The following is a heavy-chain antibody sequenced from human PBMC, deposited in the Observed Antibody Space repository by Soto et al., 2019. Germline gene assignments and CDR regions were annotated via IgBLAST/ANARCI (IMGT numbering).Heavy chain of an antibody. V-gene: IGHV1-18*04. J-gene: IGHJ5*02. Sequence: ASVKVSCKASGYTFTSYGISWVRQASGQGLEWMGWISAYNGNTNYAQKLQGRVTMTTDTSTSTAYMELRSLRSDDTAVYYCARGVRGNERGYVVVVAGPQYNWFEPWGQGTPVTVSS. CDR3: ARGVRGNERGYVVVVAGPQYNWFEP. CDR2: ISAYNGNT. D-gene: IGHD2-15*01. CDR1: GYTFTSYG.